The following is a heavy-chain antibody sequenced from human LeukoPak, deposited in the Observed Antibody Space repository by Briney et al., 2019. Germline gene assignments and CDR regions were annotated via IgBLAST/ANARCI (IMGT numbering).Heavy chain of an antibody. CDR1: GFTFSSYT. D-gene: IGHD6-6*01. J-gene: IGHJ4*02. V-gene: IGHV3-21*04. CDR2: ISSSSSHI. CDR3: ARVAGPGGSIAARQRPPGY. Sequence: GGSLRLSCAASGFTFSSYTMNWVRQAPGKGLEWVSSISSSSSHIYYADSVKGRFTISRDNAKNSLYLQMNSLRSDDTAVYYCARVAGPGGSIAARQRPPGYWGQGTLVTVSS.